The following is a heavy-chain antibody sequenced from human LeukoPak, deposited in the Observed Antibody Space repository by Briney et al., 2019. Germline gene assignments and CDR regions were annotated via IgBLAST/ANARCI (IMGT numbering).Heavy chain of an antibody. V-gene: IGHV3-66*04. CDR3: AKPLRYFDWSSDDAFDI. J-gene: IGHJ3*02. D-gene: IGHD3-9*01. CDR2: IYSGGST. CDR1: GFTVSSNY. Sequence: GGSLRLSCAASGFTVSSNYMSWVRQAPGKGLEWVSVIYSGGSTYYADSVKGRFTISRDNSKNTLYLQMNSLRAEDTAVYYCAKPLRYFDWSSDDAFDIWGQGTMVTVSS.